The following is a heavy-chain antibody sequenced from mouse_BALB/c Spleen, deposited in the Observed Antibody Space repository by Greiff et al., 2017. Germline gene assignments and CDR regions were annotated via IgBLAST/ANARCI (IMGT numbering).Heavy chain of an antibody. CDR3: ARSDYGSFAY. J-gene: IGHJ3*01. CDR1: GFNIKDTY. Sequence: VQLQQSGAELVKPGASVKLSCTASGFNIKDTYMHWVQQRPEQGLEWIGRIDPANGNTKFDPKFQGKATITADTSSNTAYLQLSSLTSEDTAVYYCARSDYGSFAYWGQGTLVTVSA. CDR2: IDPANGNT. D-gene: IGHD1-1*01. V-gene: IGHV14-3*02.